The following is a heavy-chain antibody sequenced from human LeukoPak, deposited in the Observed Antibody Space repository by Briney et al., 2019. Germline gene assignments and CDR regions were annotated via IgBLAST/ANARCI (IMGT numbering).Heavy chain of an antibody. V-gene: IGHV4-59*01. J-gene: IGHJ4*02. CDR1: GGSISTYY. D-gene: IGHD3-22*01. Sequence: PSETLSLTCTVSGGSISTYYWSWIRQPPGKGLEWIGFIYYSGSTNYNPSLKSRVTISVDTSKYHFSLKLYSVIAADTAVYYCARVDYDSSGYFDFWGQGTLVTVSS. CDR3: ARVDYDSSGYFDF. CDR2: IYYSGST.